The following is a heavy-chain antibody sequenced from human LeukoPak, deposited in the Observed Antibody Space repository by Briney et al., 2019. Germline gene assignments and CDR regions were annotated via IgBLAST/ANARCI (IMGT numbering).Heavy chain of an antibody. CDR3: AKGGRGVAATTFDY. V-gene: IGHV3-30-3*01. J-gene: IGHJ4*02. CDR2: ISYDGSNK. CDR1: GFTFSSYA. D-gene: IGHD2-15*01. Sequence: GGSLRLSCAASGFTFSSYAMHWVRQAPGKGLEWVAVISYDGSNKYYADSVKGRFTISRDNSKNTLYLQMNSLRAEDTALYYCAKGGRGVAATTFDYWGQGTLVTVSS.